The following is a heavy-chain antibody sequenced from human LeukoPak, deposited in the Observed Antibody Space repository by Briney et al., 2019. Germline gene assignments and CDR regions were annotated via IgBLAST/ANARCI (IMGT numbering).Heavy chain of an antibody. CDR2: IYSGGST. CDR3: ARIRGYDSSGYYAGWFDR. V-gene: IGHV3-66*02. CDR1: GFTVSSNY. Sequence: GGSLRLSCAASGFTVSSNYMSWVRQAPGKGLEWVSVIYSGGSTYYADSVKGRFTISRDNSKNTLYLQMNSLRAEDTAVYYCARIRGYDSSGYYAGWFDRWGQGTLVTVSS. D-gene: IGHD3-22*01. J-gene: IGHJ5*02.